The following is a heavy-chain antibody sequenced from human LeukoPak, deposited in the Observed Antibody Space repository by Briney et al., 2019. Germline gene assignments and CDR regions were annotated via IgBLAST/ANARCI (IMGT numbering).Heavy chain of an antibody. CDR3: AKDSGSSSGWYYWFDP. Sequence: QPGGSLRPSCAASGFTFSSYAMSWVRQAPGKGLEWVSAISGSGGSTYYADSVKGRFTISRDNSKNMLYLQMNSLRAEDTAVYYCAKDSGSSSGWYYWFDPWGQGTLVTVSS. CDR1: GFTFSSYA. J-gene: IGHJ5*02. CDR2: ISGSGGST. V-gene: IGHV3-23*01. D-gene: IGHD6-19*01.